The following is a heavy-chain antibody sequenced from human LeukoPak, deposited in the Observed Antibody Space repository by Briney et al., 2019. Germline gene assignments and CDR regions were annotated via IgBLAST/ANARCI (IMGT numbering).Heavy chain of an antibody. J-gene: IGHJ6*03. CDR2: NNHSGST. CDR1: GGAISSGNYY. CDR3: ARGRLREPRALYYYMDV. Sequence: SETLSLTCTVSGGAISSGNYYWGWIRQPPGKGLEWIGENNHSGSTNYHPSLKTRVTISVDTSKNQFSLNLTSVTAADTAVYYCARGRLREPRALYYYMDVWGKGTTVTAS. V-gene: IGHV4-39*07. D-gene: IGHD1-26*01.